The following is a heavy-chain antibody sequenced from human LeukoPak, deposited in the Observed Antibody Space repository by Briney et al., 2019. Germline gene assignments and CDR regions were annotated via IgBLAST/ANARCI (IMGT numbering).Heavy chain of an antibody. D-gene: IGHD3-10*01. Sequence: SVKVSCKASGGTFSSYAISWVRQAPGQGLEWMGGIIPIFGTADYAQKFQVRVTITADESTSTAYMELSSLRSEDTAVYYCATSSGSGGGDYWGQGTLVTVSS. CDR2: IIPIFGTA. CDR1: GGTFSSYA. V-gene: IGHV1-69*01. CDR3: ATSSGSGGGDY. J-gene: IGHJ4*02.